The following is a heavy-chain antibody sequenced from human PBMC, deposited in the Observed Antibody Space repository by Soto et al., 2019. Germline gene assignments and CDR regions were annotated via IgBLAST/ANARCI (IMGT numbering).Heavy chain of an antibody. CDR1: GYTFTGYY. CDR2: INPNSGGT. CDR3: ARALSCYGSKGMDV. Sequence: GASGKVSCKASGYTFTGYYMHCVRQAPGQGLEWMGWINPNSGGTNYAQKFQGWVTMTGDTSISTAYMELSRLRSDDTAVYYCARALSCYGSKGMDVWGQGTTVTVSS. D-gene: IGHD5-12*01. V-gene: IGHV1-2*04. J-gene: IGHJ6*02.